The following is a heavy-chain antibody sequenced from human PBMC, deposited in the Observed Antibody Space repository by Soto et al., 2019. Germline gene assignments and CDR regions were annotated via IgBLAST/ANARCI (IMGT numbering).Heavy chain of an antibody. D-gene: IGHD1-1*01. CDR1: GASISGFY. V-gene: IGHV4-4*07. Sequence: LSLTCTVSGASISGFYWSWIRKSAGKGLEWIGRIYATGTTDYNPSLKSRVMMSVDTSKKQFSLKLRSVTAADTAVYYCVRDGTKTLRDWFDPWGQGMSVTGSS. CDR3: VRDGTKTLRDWFDP. CDR2: IYATGTT. J-gene: IGHJ5*02.